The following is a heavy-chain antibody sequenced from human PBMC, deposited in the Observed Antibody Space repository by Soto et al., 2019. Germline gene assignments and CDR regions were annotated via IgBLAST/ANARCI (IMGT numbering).Heavy chain of an antibody. CDR3: ARVWRLAEYNWFDP. J-gene: IGHJ5*02. D-gene: IGHD6-25*01. Sequence: SETLSLTCTVSVGSIRSYYWSWIRQPPGKGLEWIGYIYYSGSTNYNPSLKSRVTISVDTSKNQFSLKLSSVTAADTAVYYCARVWRLAEYNWFDPWGQGTLVTVSS. CDR1: VGSIRSYY. V-gene: IGHV4-59*01. CDR2: IYYSGST.